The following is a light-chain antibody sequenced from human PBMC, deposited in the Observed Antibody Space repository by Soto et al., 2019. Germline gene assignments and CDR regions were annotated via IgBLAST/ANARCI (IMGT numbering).Light chain of an antibody. CDR2: GAS. CDR3: QQYGSSLFT. J-gene: IGKJ3*01. CDR1: QSVSSTY. Sequence: EIVLTQSPGTLSLSPGERVTLSCRATQSVSSTYLAWYQQKPGQAPRLLISGASSRATGIPDRFSGSGSGTDFTLTISRLETEDFAVYYCQQYGSSLFTFGPGTKVDIK. V-gene: IGKV3-20*01.